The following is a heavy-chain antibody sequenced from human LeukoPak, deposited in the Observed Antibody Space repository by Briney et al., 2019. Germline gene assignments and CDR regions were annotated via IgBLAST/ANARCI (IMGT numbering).Heavy chain of an antibody. J-gene: IGHJ4*02. CDR2: IKGKTDGGTT. Sequence: PGGSLRLSCAASGFTFSNAWMSWVRQAPGKGLEWVGRIKGKTDGGTTDYAAPVKGRFTISRDDSKNTLYLQMNSLKTEDTAVYYCTTVSSGYSSGWYVGPIDYWGQGTLVTVSS. V-gene: IGHV3-15*01. CDR3: TTVSSGYSSGWYVGPIDY. D-gene: IGHD6-19*01. CDR1: GFTFSNAW.